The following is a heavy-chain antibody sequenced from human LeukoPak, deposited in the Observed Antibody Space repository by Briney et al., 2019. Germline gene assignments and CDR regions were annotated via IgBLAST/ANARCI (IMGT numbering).Heavy chain of an antibody. J-gene: IGHJ3*02. D-gene: IGHD4-23*01. V-gene: IGHV1-58*01. CDR2: IVVGSGTT. Sequence: ASVRVSCKASGFTFSTSAVQWVRQARGQRLEWIGWIVVGSGTTNYAQSLQGRLTITRDMSTSTAYMELSSLRSEDTAVYYCAAELYGGNSDCYFEIWGQGTMVTVSS. CDR3: AAELYGGNSDCYFEI. CDR1: GFTFSTSA.